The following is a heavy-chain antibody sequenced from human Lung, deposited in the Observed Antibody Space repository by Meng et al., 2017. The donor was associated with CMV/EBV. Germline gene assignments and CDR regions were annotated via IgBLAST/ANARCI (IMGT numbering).Heavy chain of an antibody. D-gene: IGHD2-2*01. CDR2: IKHDGNQA. J-gene: IGHJ3*01. V-gene: IGHV3-7*01. CDR3: ARILGCESTRCYEGAFDL. CDR1: GFTFSDHW. Sequence: ESLKISXEDSGFTFSDHWMGWVRQAPGKGLEWVANIKHDGNQAYYVDSLKGRFTISRDNARRALYLHLNSLRVEDTAVYYCARILGCESTRCYEGAFDLWGQGTMVTVSS.